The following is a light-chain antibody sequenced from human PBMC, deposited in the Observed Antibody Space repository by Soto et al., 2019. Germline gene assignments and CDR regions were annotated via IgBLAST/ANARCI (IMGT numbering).Light chain of an antibody. CDR1: SSNIGSNY. CDR2: RNN. CDR3: AAWDDSLGGV. J-gene: IGLJ1*01. V-gene: IGLV1-47*01. Sequence: QSVLTQPPSASGTPGQRVTISCSGSSSNIGSNYVYWYQQLPGTAPKLLIYRNNQRPSGVPDRFSGSKSGTSASLAISGLLSEAEAYYYCAAWDDSLGGVFGTGTKLTVL.